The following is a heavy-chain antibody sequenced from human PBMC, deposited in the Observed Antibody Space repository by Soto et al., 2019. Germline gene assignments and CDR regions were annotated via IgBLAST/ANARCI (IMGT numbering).Heavy chain of an antibody. D-gene: IGHD4-17*01. CDR2: IIPALGTA. J-gene: IGHJ2*01. V-gene: IGHV1-69*08. CDR3: ARPDFGDYWYFDL. CDR1: GGTFSSHT. Sequence: QAQLVQSGAEVKKPGSSVKVSCKASGGTFSSHTFSWVRQAPGQGLEWMGRIIPALGTATYAQKFQGRVTITADQSATTGYQELDSLRTEETVVYYCARPDFGDYWYFDLWGRGTLVTVSS.